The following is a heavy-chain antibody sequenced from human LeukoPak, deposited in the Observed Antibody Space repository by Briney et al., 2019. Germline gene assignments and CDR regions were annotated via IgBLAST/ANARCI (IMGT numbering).Heavy chain of an antibody. CDR3: ARARQQLLNWFDP. CDR2: IIPIFGTA. D-gene: IGHD6-13*01. CDR1: GYTFTSYG. Sequence: SVKVSCKASGYTFTSYGISWVRQAPGQGLEWMGGIIPIFGTANYAQKFQGRVTITADESTSTAYMELSSLRSEDTAVYYCARARQQLLNWFDPWGQGTLVTVFS. V-gene: IGHV1-69*13. J-gene: IGHJ5*02.